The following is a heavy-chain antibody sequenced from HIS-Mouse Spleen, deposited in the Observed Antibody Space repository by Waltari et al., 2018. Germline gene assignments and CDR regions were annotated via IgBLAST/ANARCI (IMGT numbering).Heavy chain of an antibody. CDR1: GFTFSSYG. CDR2: ISYDGSTK. Sequence: QVQLVESGGGVVQPGRSLRLSCAASGFTFSSYGLHWVRQARGKGRELVSVISYDGSTKCYADSVKGRFTISRDNSTNTLYLQMNSLRAEDTAVYYCARGRRQQLVRVWFDPWGQGTLVTVSS. D-gene: IGHD6-6*01. V-gene: IGHV3-30*03. J-gene: IGHJ5*02. CDR3: ARGRRQQLVRVWFDP.